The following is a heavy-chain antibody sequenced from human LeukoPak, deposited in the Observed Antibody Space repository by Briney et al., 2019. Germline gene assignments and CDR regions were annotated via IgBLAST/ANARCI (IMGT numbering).Heavy chain of an antibody. Sequence: PSETLSLTCNVSGDSISSYYWSWIRQPPGKGLEWIGYIYYSGSTNYNPSLNSRVTISVDTSKNQFSLKLSSVTAADTAVYYCARGSPSYGSGSYLPYWGQGTLVTVSS. CDR2: IYYSGST. CDR3: ARGSPSYGSGSYLPY. CDR1: GDSISSYY. D-gene: IGHD3-10*01. V-gene: IGHV4-59*01. J-gene: IGHJ4*02.